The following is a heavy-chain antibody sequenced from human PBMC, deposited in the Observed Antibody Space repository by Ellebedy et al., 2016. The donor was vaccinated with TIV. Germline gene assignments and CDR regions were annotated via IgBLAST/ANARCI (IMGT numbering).Heavy chain of an antibody. CDR2: IYYSGST. CDR3: ARDEGGSGSLSY. V-gene: IGHV4-31*03. Sequence: MPSETLSLTCTVSGGSISSGAFYWTWIRQQPGKGLEWIGNIYYSGSTYYRPSLKSRITISLDTSKNQFSLRLGSVTAADTAVYYCARDEGGSGSLSYWGQGTLVTVSS. CDR1: GGSISSGAFY. J-gene: IGHJ4*02. D-gene: IGHD3-10*01.